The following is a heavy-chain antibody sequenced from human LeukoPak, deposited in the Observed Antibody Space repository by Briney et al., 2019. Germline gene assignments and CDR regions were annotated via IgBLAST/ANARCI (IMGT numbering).Heavy chain of an antibody. CDR1: GGSISGDY. CDR2: IYTSGST. CDR3: ARDVEMATILYY. Sequence: PSETLSLTCTVSGGSISGDYWSWIRQPAGTGLEWIGRIYTSGSTIYNPSLKSRVTISVDTSKNQFSLKLSSVTAADTAVYYCARDVEMATILYYWGQGTLVTVSS. D-gene: IGHD5-24*01. V-gene: IGHV4-4*07. J-gene: IGHJ4*02.